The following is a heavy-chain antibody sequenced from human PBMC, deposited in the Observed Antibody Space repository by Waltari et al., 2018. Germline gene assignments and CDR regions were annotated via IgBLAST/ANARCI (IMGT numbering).Heavy chain of an antibody. CDR1: GYTFTCYY. Sequence: QVQLVQSGAEVKKPGASVQVSCKASGYTFTCYYIHWVPQAPGQGLEWMGWIKPNSGGTNDAQKFQGRVTMTRDTSISTAYMELSRLRSDDTAVYYCARPRIRAFDYWGQGTLVTVSS. CDR3: ARPRIRAFDY. J-gene: IGHJ4*02. V-gene: IGHV1-2*02. D-gene: IGHD5-18*01. CDR2: IKPNSGGT.